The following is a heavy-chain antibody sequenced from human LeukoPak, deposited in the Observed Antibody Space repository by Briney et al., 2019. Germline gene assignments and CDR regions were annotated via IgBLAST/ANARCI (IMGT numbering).Heavy chain of an antibody. D-gene: IGHD1-26*01. CDR2: IKQDGSEK. CDR3: ARVRVGATVDY. V-gene: IGHV3-7*01. CDR1: GFTFSSNW. Sequence: GGSLRLSCAASGFTFSSNWMSWVRQAPGKGLEWVANIKQDGSEKYYVDSVKGRFTISRDNAKNSLYLKMNSLRAEDTAVYYCARVRVGATVDYWGQGTLVTVSS. J-gene: IGHJ4*02.